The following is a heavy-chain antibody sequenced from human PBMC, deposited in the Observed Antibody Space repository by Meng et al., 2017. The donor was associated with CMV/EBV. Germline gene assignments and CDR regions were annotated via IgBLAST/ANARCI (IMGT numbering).Heavy chain of an antibody. V-gene: IGHV1-8*02. CDR3: ARRRAAAISNWFDP. D-gene: IGHD2-2*02. CDR2: MNPNSGNT. CDR1: GYSFTSYW. Sequence: GESLKISCKGSGYSFTSYWIGWVRQATGQGLEWMGWMNPNSGNTGYAQKFQGRVTMTRNTSISTAYMELSSLRSEDTAVYYCARRRAAAISNWFDPWGQGTLVTVSS. J-gene: IGHJ5*02.